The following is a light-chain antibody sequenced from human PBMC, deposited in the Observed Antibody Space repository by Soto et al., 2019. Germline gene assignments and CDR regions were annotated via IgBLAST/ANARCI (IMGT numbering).Light chain of an antibody. J-gene: IGKJ2*01. CDR2: KVS. CDR1: QSLVYRDGNTY. V-gene: IGKV2-30*01. CDR3: MQGTHWYT. Sequence: DLVLTQSPLSLPVTLGQPASISCRSSQSLVYRDGNTYLTWFQLRPGQSPRRLIYKVSIRDSGVPDRFSGSGSGTDLTLKISRVEAEDVGVYYCMQGTHWYTFGQGTELEIK.